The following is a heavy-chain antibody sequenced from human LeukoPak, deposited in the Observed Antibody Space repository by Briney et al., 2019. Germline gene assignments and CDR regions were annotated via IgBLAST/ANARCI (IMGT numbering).Heavy chain of an antibody. CDR3: ARAGVTAAYYFDY. CDR1: GGSFSGYS. CDR2: SNHSGST. D-gene: IGHD3-10*01. V-gene: IGHV4-34*01. J-gene: IGHJ4*02. Sequence: PSETLSLTCAVYGGSFSGYSWSWIRQPPGKGLEWIGESNHSGSTNYNPSLKSRVTISVDTSKNQFSLKLSSVTGADTGVYYCARAGVTAAYYFDYWGQGTLVTVSS.